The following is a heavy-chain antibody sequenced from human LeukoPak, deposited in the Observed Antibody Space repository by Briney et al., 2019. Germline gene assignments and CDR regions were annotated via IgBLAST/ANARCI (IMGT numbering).Heavy chain of an antibody. D-gene: IGHD5-18*01. CDR2: ISGSGGST. CDR3: ARADTAMDPHFDY. J-gene: IGHJ4*02. CDR1: GFTFSSYA. V-gene: IGHV3-23*01. Sequence: GGSLRLSCAASGFTFSSYAMSWVRQAPGKGLEWVSAISGSGGSTYYADSVKGRFTISRDNAKNSLYLQMNSLRAEDTAVYYCARADTAMDPHFDYWGQGTLVTVSS.